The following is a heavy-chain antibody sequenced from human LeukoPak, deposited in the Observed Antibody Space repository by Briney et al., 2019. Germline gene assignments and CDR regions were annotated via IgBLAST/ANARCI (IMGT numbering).Heavy chain of an antibody. D-gene: IGHD1-20*01. CDR3: VAQGYSWNAYESLGYFDY. V-gene: IGHV1-8*01. CDR1: GYTFTSYD. Sequence: ASVKVSCKASGYTFTSYDINWVRQATGQGLEWMGWMNPNSGNTGYAQKFQGRVTMTRNTSISTAYMELSSLRSEDTAVYYCVAQGYSWNAYESLGYFDYWGQGTLVTVSS. CDR2: MNPNSGNT. J-gene: IGHJ4*02.